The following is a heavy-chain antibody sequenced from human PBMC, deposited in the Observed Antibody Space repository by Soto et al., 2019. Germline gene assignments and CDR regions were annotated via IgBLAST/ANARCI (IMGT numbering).Heavy chain of an antibody. Sequence: QVQLVQSGAEVKKPGSSVKVSCKASGGTFSSYAISWVRQAPGQGREWMGGIIPIFGTANYAQKFQGRVTITADEATSTAYMELSSLRSEATAVYYCARDPANCSGGSCYSEGLHWGQGTLVTVSS. D-gene: IGHD2-15*01. J-gene: IGHJ4*02. CDR2: IIPIFGTA. V-gene: IGHV1-69*01. CDR3: ARDPANCSGGSCYSEGLH. CDR1: GGTFSSYA.